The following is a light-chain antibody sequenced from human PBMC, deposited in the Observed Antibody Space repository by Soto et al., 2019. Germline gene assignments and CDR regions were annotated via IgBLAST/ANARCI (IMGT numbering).Light chain of an antibody. CDR2: SAS. CDR3: QQYSKWPLT. CDR1: HSVSSY. Sequence: EIVMTQSPVTLSVSPGERATLSCRASHSVSSYLAWYQQKRGQAPRLLIYSASTRATGNPARFSGSGSGTEFILTISSLQSEDFAVYYCQQYSKWPLTFGGGTKVDIK. J-gene: IGKJ4*01. V-gene: IGKV3-15*01.